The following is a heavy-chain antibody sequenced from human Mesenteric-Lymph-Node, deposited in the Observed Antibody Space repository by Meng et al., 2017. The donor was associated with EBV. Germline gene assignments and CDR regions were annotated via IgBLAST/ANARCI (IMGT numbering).Heavy chain of an antibody. CDR1: VGSISSSSYS. D-gene: IGHD6-19*01. CDR3: ARDSRGMYYFDY. CDR2: IYYSGST. J-gene: IGHJ4*02. V-gene: IGHV4-39*07. Sequence: QVQLKESGQGLWNPSETLSLTCNVSVGSISSSSYSWGWIRQPPGKGLEWIGIIYYSGSTYYNPSLKSRVTISVDTSKNQFYLKLSSVTAADTAVYYCARDSRGMYYFDYWSQGTLVTVSS.